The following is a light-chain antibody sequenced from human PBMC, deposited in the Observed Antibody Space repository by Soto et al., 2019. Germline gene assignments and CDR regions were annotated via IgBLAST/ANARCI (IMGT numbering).Light chain of an antibody. Sequence: LVLTQSPDTLSVSPRERATLSCRASRGIKSNLAWYQQRPGQTPRLLIYGASTRATGIPARFSGSASGTEFTLTISSLQSEDFAVYYCQHYDNWPRTFGQGTKVDIK. V-gene: IGKV3-15*01. CDR1: RGIKSN. CDR3: QHYDNWPRT. J-gene: IGKJ1*01. CDR2: GAS.